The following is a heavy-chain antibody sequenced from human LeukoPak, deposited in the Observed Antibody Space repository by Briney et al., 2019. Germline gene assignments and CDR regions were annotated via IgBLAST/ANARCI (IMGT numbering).Heavy chain of an antibody. CDR1: GGSLSGHY. CDR2: IHPSGST. Sequence: SETLSLTCAVCGGSLSGHYWSWIRQPPGKGLEWIGEIHPSGSTNYNPSLKSRVIISVDTSKNQFSLKLSSVTAADTAVYYCAGGDDYRKTGYWGQGTLVTVTS. J-gene: IGHJ4*02. D-gene: IGHD4-11*01. CDR3: AGGDDYRKTGY. V-gene: IGHV4-34*01.